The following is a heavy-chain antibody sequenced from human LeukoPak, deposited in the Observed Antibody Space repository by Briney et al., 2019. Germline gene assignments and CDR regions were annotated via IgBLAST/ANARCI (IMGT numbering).Heavy chain of an antibody. Sequence: GESLKISCQGSGYRFIDYWIGWVRQMPGKGLEWMGIIYPDDSDTRYSPSFQGQVTISADKSINTAYLQWSSLKASDTAMYYCPRRFAGWAYYFDYWGQGTLVTVSS. J-gene: IGHJ4*02. CDR3: PRRFAGWAYYFDY. CDR2: IYPDDSDT. CDR1: GYRFIDYW. D-gene: IGHD6-19*01. V-gene: IGHV5-51*01.